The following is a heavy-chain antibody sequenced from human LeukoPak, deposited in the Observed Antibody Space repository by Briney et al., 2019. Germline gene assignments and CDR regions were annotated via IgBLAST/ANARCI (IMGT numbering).Heavy chain of an antibody. J-gene: IGHJ4*02. CDR3: ARDDSSGWYYFEY. D-gene: IGHD6-19*01. CDR2: INQGGSEK. Sequence: PGGSLRLSCAASGFTFSNYWMSWVRQAPGKGLEWVANINQGGSEKNYVVSVKGRFTISRDNAKNSLSLQMNSLRADDTAVYYCARDDSSGWYYFEYLGQGTLSPSPQ. V-gene: IGHV3-7*01. CDR1: GFTFSNYW.